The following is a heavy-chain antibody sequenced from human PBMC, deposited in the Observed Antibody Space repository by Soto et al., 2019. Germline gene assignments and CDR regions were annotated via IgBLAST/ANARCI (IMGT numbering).Heavy chain of an antibody. J-gene: IGHJ3*02. CDR1: GYSFTSYW. CDR2: IYPGDSDT. V-gene: IGHV5-51*01. D-gene: IGHD3-22*01. Sequence: GESLKISCKGSGYSFTSYWIGWVRQMPGKGLEWMGIIYPGDSDTRYSPSFQGQVTISADKSISTAYLQWSSLKASDTAMYYCASRPTTYYYDSSGYWGAFDIWGQGTMVTVSS. CDR3: ASRPTTYYYDSSGYWGAFDI.